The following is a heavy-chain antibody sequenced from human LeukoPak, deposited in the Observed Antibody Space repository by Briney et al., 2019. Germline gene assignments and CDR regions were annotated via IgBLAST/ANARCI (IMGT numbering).Heavy chain of an antibody. Sequence: PSETLSLTCTVSGGSISSGGYYGIGIRQHPGKGVEWIGYIYYSGSTYYNPSLKSRVTIPVDKSKHPFSLQLSSVTDADTAVYYCARASGYDWNVYFDYWGQGTLVTVSS. D-gene: IGHD5-12*01. CDR3: ARASGYDWNVYFDY. V-gene: IGHV4-31*03. CDR1: GGSISSGGYY. CDR2: IYYSGST. J-gene: IGHJ4*02.